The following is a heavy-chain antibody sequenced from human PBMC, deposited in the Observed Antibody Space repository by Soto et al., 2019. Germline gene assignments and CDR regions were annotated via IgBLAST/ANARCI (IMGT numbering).Heavy chain of an antibody. V-gene: IGHV4-39*01. CDR2: IYYSGST. J-gene: IGHJ4*02. CDR3: ARRGSKVQNVCFDY. D-gene: IGHD3-16*01. CDR1: GGSISSSSYY. Sequence: PSETLSLTCTVSGGSISSSSYYWGWIRQPPGKGLEWIGRIYYSGSTYYNPSLKSRVTISVDTSKNQFSLKLRSVTAADTAVYYCARRGSKVQNVCFDYWGQGTLVSVSS.